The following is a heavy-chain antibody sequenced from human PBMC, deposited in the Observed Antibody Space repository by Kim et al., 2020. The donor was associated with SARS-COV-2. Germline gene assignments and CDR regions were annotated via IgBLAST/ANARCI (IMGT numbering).Heavy chain of an antibody. D-gene: IGHD4-17*01. J-gene: IGHJ1*01. CDR3: ARGSPYGGNGYFQH. Sequence: AQKLQGRVTMTTDTSTSTAYMELRSLRSDDTAVYYCARGSPYGGNGYFQHWGQGTLVTVSS. V-gene: IGHV1-18*01.